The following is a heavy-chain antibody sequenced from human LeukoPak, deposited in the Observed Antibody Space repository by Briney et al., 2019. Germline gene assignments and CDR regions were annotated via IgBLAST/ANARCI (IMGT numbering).Heavy chain of an antibody. D-gene: IGHD2-2*01. CDR3: ARISTVLGYCSSTSCLFDI. CDR2: IYYSGST. Sequence: SETLSLTYTVSGGSISSYYWSWIRQPPGKGLEWIGYIYYSGSTNYNPSLKSRVTISVDTSKNQFSLKLSSVTAADTAVYYCARISTVLGYCSSTSCLFDIWGQGTMVTVSS. J-gene: IGHJ3*02. CDR1: GGSISSYY. V-gene: IGHV4-59*01.